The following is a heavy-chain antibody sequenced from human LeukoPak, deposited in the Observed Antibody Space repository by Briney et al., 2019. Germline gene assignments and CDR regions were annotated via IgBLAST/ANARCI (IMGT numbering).Heavy chain of an antibody. CDR2: INHSGST. J-gene: IGHJ4*02. CDR1: GGSFSGYY. D-gene: IGHD3-10*01. CDR3: ARLRIYYGSGSYYTSPFDY. V-gene: IGHV4-34*01. Sequence: SETLSLTCAVYGGSFSGYYWSWIRQPPGKGLEWIGEINHSGSTNYNPSLKSRVTISVDTSKNQFSLKLSSVTAADTAVYYCARLRIYYGSGSYYTSPFDYWGQGTLVTVSS.